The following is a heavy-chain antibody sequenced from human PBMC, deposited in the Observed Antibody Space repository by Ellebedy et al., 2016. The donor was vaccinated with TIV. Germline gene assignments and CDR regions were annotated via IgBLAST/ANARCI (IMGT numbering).Heavy chain of an antibody. J-gene: IGHJ6*02. V-gene: IGHV3-53*01. CDR2: IYSGYST. Sequence: GGSLRLSCAASGFTVSDNYMSWVRQAPGKGLEWVSVIYSGYSTYYADSVKGRFTISRDSSKNLLYLQMSSLRAEDTAVYYCARALGARNGMDVWGQGTVVTVSS. CDR3: ARALGARNGMDV. CDR1: GFTVSDNY. D-gene: IGHD1-26*01.